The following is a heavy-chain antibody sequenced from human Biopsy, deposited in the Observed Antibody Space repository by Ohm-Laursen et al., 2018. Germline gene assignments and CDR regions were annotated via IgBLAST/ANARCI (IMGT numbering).Heavy chain of an antibody. V-gene: IGHV4-59*01. J-gene: IGHJ3*02. Sequence: GTLSLTCTVSGVSISTYYWSWIRQSPGRGLDWIAYIYYSGSTDYNPSLKSRVTISLDTSKNQFSLKLSSVTAADTAIYYCAREAIGVATAFDIWGRGTMATVSS. D-gene: IGHD5-12*01. CDR2: IYYSGST. CDR1: GVSISTYY. CDR3: AREAIGVATAFDI.